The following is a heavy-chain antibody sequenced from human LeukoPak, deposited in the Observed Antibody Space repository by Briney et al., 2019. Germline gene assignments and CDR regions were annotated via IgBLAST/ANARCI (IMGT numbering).Heavy chain of an antibody. J-gene: IGHJ4*02. CDR2: IYYSGST. V-gene: IGHV4-59*01. D-gene: IGHD6-13*01. CDR3: ARFGEPAAGVYYFDY. Sequence: PSETLSLTCTVSGGSISSYYWSWIRQPPGKGLEWIGYIYYSGSTNYNPSLKSRVIISVDTSKNQFSLKLSSVTAADTAVYYCARFGEPAAGVYYFDYWGQGTLVTVSS. CDR1: GGSISSYY.